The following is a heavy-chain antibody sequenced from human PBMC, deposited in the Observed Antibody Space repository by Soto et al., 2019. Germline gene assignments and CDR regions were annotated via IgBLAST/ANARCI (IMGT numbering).Heavy chain of an antibody. J-gene: IGHJ4*02. CDR3: AKDRLAGNFDY. CDR1: GFTFNNYA. CDR2: ISATGGST. Sequence: GSLRLSCAASGFTFNNYAMNWVRQAPGKGLEWVATISATGGSTYYADSVKGRFTISRDNSKNTLYLQMNGLRVEDTAVYYCAKDRLAGNFDYWGQGTQVTVSS. V-gene: IGHV3-23*01.